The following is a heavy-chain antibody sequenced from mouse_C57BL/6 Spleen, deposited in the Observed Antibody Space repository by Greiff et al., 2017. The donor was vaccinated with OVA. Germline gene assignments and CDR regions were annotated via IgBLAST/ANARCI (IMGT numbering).Heavy chain of an antibody. J-gene: IGHJ3*01. CDR1: GYTFTSYW. Sequence: LQQPGAELVMPGASVKLSCKASGYTFTSYWMHWVKQRPGQGLEWIGEIDPSDSYTNYNQKFKGKSTLTVDKSSSTAYMQLSSLTSEDSAVYYCARGDGAWFAYWGQGTLVTVSA. V-gene: IGHV1-69*01. CDR3: ARGDGAWFAY. D-gene: IGHD3-3*01. CDR2: IDPSDSYT.